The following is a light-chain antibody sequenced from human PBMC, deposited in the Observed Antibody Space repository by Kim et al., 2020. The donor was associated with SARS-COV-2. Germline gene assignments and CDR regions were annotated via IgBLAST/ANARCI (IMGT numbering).Light chain of an antibody. V-gene: IGLV3-19*01. Sequence: GQTGRIKYQGDSITSDYASWYQQKPAQAPVLVIYGKNNRPPGIPGRFSGSSSGNTASLTITGAQAEDEADYYCNSRDSSGNHVVFGGGTQLTVL. CDR2: GKN. CDR3: NSRDSSGNHVV. J-gene: IGLJ2*01. CDR1: SITSDY.